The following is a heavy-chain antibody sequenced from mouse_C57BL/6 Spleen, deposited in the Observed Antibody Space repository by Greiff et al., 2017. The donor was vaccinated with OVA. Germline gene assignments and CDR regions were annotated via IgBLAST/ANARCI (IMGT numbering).Heavy chain of an antibody. CDR2: ISSGGDYI. V-gene: IGHV5S21*01. Sequence: EVKLVESGEGLVKPGGSLKLSCAASGFTFSSYAMSWVRQTPDKRLEWVAYISSGGDYIYYADTVKGRFTISRDNARNTLYLQMSSLKSEDTAMYYCTRGDDYDYFDYWGQGTTLTVSS. CDR3: TRGDDYDYFDY. J-gene: IGHJ2*01. D-gene: IGHD2-4*01. CDR1: GFTFSSYA.